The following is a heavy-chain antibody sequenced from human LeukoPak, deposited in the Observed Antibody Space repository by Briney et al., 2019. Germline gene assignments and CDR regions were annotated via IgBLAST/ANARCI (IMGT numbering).Heavy chain of an antibody. D-gene: IGHD4-17*01. Sequence: ASVKVSCKASGYSSTNYGISWVRQAPGQGLEWMGWISAYNGNTNYAQKLQGRVTMTTDTSTSTAYMELRSLRSDDTAVYYCARVLHGDYAVVYWGQGTLVTVSS. CDR1: GYSSTNYG. CDR2: ISAYNGNT. CDR3: ARVLHGDYAVVY. J-gene: IGHJ4*02. V-gene: IGHV1-18*01.